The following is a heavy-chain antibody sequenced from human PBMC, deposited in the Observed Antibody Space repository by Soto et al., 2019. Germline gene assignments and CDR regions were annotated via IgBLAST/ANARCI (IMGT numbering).Heavy chain of an antibody. CDR3: AKGGRQWLVTSDFNY. Sequence: VQLVESGGSVVQPGRSLRLSCAASGFTFSDYAMHWGLQAPGKGLECVAVVSHDGRNTHYADSVKGRFTISRDSSKNKVSLEMTSLRAEDTAVYYCAKGGRQWLVTSDFNYWGQGAVVTVSS. CDR1: GFTFSDYA. J-gene: IGHJ4*02. V-gene: IGHV3-30*18. D-gene: IGHD6-19*01. CDR2: VSHDGRNT.